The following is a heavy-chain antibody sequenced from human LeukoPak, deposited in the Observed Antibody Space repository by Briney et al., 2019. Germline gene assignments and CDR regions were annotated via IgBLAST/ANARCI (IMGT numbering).Heavy chain of an antibody. Sequence: SETLSLTCTVSGGSISSYYWSWIRQPPGKGLEWIGYIYYSGSTNYNPSLKSRVTISVDTSKNQFSLKLSSVTAADTAVYYCARVFPYCSGGSCYRNYYYYYMDVWGKGTTVTVSS. CDR2: IYYSGST. CDR1: GGSISSYY. J-gene: IGHJ6*03. D-gene: IGHD2-15*01. CDR3: ARVFPYCSGGSCYRNYYYYYMDV. V-gene: IGHV4-59*01.